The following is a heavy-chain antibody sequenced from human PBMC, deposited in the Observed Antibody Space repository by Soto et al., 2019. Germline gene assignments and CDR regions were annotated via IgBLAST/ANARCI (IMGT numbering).Heavy chain of an antibody. CDR1: GVTFSSYS. CDR2: ISSSSSTI. D-gene: IGHD2-2*01. CDR3: ARDISSLRTDQSSNYVDH. J-gene: IGHJ4*02. V-gene: IGHV3-48*01. Sequence: GGPLRLSCAASGVTFSSYSVNWVRQAPGKGLEWVSYISSSSSTIYYADSVKGRFTISRDNSKNTLHLQMNSLRAEDTAVYYCARDISSLRTDQSSNYVDHWGQGTLVTVSS.